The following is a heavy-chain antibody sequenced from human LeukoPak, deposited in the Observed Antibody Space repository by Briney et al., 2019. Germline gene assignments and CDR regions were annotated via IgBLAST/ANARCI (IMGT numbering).Heavy chain of an antibody. CDR1: GFTFSDYY. V-gene: IGHV3-11*01. D-gene: IGHD6-13*01. J-gene: IGHJ3*02. CDR3: ARDGDVGAAADHFDGVDAFDI. Sequence: PGGSLRLSCAASGFTFSDYYMSWIRQAPGKGLEWVSYISSSGSTIYYADSVKGRFTISRDNAENSLYLQMNSLRAEDTAVYYCARDGDVGAAADHFDGVDAFDIWGQGTMVTVSS. CDR2: ISSSGSTI.